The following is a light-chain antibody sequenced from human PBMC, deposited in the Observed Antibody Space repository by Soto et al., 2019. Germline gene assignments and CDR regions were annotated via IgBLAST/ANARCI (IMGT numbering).Light chain of an antibody. CDR2: GAS. V-gene: IGKV3-20*01. J-gene: IGKJ4*01. CDR1: QSVSSSH. CDR3: HQYGSTPLA. Sequence: EIVLTQSPGTLSLSQGERGTLSCRASQSVSSSHLAWYQQKPGQAPRLVIYGASSRATGIPDRFSGSGSGTDLPLTISRLEPEDRAVYYCHQYGSTPLAFGGGTKVEI.